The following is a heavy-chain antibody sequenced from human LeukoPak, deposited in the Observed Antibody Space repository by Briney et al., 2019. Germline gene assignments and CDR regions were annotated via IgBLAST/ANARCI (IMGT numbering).Heavy chain of an antibody. CDR3: ARAGAARLSHDY. V-gene: IGHV7-4-1*02. CDR1: GYTFTSYG. CDR2: ISPTTGNP. D-gene: IGHD6-6*01. J-gene: IGHJ4*02. Sequence: ASVKVSCKASGYTFTSYGMIWVRQAPGQGLGYMGWISPTTGNPTYAQGFTGRFVFSLDTSVSTAYLQISSLKAEDTAVYYCARAGAARLSHDYWDQGTLVSVSS.